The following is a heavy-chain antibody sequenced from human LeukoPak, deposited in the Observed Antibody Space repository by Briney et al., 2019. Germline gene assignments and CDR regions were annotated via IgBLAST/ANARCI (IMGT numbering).Heavy chain of an antibody. CDR3: AREFASSSCSDY. CDR2: ISSSGSTI. CDR1: GFAFSSYE. D-gene: IGHD6-13*01. V-gene: IGHV3-48*03. J-gene: IGHJ4*02. Sequence: GGSLRLSCAASGFAFSSYEMNWVRQAPGKGLEWVSYISSSGSTIYYADSVKGRFTISRDNAKNSLYLQMNSLRAEDTAVYYCAREFASSSCSDYWGQGTLVTVSS.